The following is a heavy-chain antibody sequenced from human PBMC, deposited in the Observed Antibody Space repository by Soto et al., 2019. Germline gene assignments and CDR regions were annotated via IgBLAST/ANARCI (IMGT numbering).Heavy chain of an antibody. CDR2: FDPEDGET. V-gene: IGHV1-24*01. Sequence: ASAKVSCKVSGYTLTELSMHWARQAHGKGLEWMGGFDPEDGETIYAQKFQGRVTMTEDTSTDTAYMELSSLRSEDTAVYYCATRTNYYYYYGMDVWGQGTTVTVSS. CDR3: ATRTNYYYYYGMDV. J-gene: IGHJ6*02. CDR1: GYTLTELS.